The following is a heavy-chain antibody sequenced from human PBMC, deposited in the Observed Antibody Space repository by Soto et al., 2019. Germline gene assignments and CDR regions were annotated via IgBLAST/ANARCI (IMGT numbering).Heavy chain of an antibody. J-gene: IGHJ4*02. CDR1: GGSISSGGYS. V-gene: IGHV4-30-2*01. D-gene: IGHD6-13*01. Sequence: SETLSLTCAVSGGSISSGGYSWSWIRQPPGKGLEWIGYIYHSGSTYYNPSLKSRVTISVDRSKNQFSLKLSSVTAADTAVYYCARGIAAAGNPYYFDYWGQGTLVTVS. CDR3: ARGIAAAGNPYYFDY. CDR2: IYHSGST.